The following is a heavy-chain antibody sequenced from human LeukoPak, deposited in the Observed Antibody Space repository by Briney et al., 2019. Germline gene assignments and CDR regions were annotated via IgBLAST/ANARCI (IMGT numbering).Heavy chain of an antibody. J-gene: IGHJ3*02. CDR1: GFAFPYA. V-gene: IGHV3-23*01. Sequence: PGGSLRLSCVASGFAFPYAMMWVRQVPGKGLEWVSSIRVSDGARFYADSVKGRFTMSRDNPKNTLFLQMNSLRPEDTAVYYCAKEPRWEQLHSFDIWGQGTTVTVSS. CDR2: IRVSDGAR. D-gene: IGHD1/OR15-1a*01. CDR3: AKEPRWEQLHSFDI.